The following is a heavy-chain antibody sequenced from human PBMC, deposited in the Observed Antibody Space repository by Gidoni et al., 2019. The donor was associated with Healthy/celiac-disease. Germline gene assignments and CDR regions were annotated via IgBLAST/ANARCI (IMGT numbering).Heavy chain of an antibody. Sequence: EVQLVESGGGLVQPGGSLRLSCAASGFTFSSSARHWVRQATGKGLEWVSAIGTAGDTYYTGSVKGRFTISRENAKNSLYLQMNSLRAGDTAVYYCARGDYYDSSGYYYVRAFDIWGQGTMVTVSS. CDR3: ARGDYYDSSGYYYVRAFDI. CDR1: GFTFSSSA. V-gene: IGHV3-13*01. J-gene: IGHJ3*02. D-gene: IGHD3-22*01. CDR2: IGTAGDT.